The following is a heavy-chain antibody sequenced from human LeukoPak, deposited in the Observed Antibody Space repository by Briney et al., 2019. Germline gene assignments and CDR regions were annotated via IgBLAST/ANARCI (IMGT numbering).Heavy chain of an antibody. CDR1: GFTFSSYA. J-gene: IGHJ4*02. Sequence: GGSLRLSCAASGFTFSSYAMGWVGQAPGKGLEWVSTISGTGSSTYYADSVKGRFTISRDNSKNTLYLQMNSLRAEDTAVYYCARASQWLAFDYWGQGTLVTVSS. CDR2: ISGTGSST. CDR3: ARASQWLAFDY. D-gene: IGHD6-19*01. V-gene: IGHV3-23*01.